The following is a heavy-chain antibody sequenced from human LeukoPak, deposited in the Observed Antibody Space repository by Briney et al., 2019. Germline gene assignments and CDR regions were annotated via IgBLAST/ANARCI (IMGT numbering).Heavy chain of an antibody. CDR1: GFTFSSYG. CDR2: IWYDGSNK. J-gene: IGHJ3*02. V-gene: IGHV3-33*01. CDR3: ARAGDKWLVKALADAFDI. D-gene: IGHD6-19*01. Sequence: RRSLRLSCAASGFTFSSYGMHWVRQAPGKGLEWVAVIWYDGSNKYYADSVKGRFTISRDNSKNTLYLQMNSLRAEDTAVYYCARAGDKWLVKALADAFDIWGQGTMVTVSS.